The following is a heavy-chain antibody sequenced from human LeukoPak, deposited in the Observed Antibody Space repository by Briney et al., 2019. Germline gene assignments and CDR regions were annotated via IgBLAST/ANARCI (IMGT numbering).Heavy chain of an antibody. J-gene: IGHJ4*02. D-gene: IGHD3-22*01. CDR1: GFTFSTYS. CDR2: ISSSSSYI. CDR3: ARTYYDTSGFYFDF. V-gene: IGHV3-21*04. Sequence: GASLRLSCGASGFTFSTYSMNWVRQAPGKGLEWVSSISSSSSYIYYADSVKGRFTISRDNAKNSLYLQMNSLRGEDTAVYYCARTYYDTSGFYFDFWGQGILVTVSS.